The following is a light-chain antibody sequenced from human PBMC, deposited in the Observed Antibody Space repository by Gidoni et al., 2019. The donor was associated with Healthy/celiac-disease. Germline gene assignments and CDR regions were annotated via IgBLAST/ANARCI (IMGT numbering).Light chain of an antibody. J-gene: IGKJ2*01. CDR1: QSVFYSSNNKNY. CDR3: QQYYSTPLYT. CDR2: WAS. Sequence: DIVMTQSSDSLAVSLGEWATIHCKSSQSVFYSSNNKNYLAWYQQKPGQPPKLLIYWASTRESGVPDRFSGSGSGTDFTLTISSLQAEDVAVYYCQQYYSTPLYTFGQGTKLEIK. V-gene: IGKV4-1*01.